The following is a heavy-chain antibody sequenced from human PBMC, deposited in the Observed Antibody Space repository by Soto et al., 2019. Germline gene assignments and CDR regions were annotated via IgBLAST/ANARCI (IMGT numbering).Heavy chain of an antibody. CDR3: PRDRPWTWGEVITT. V-gene: IGHV3-15*01. J-gene: IGHJ3*01. CDR1: GLNFGDAW. Sequence: EVQLVESGGGLVNPGGFVRLSCAASGLNFGDAWMTWVRQAPGKGPEWVGLIRSKTGGGTADYAAPVKGRFILSRDDSTNTMSLQMNSVKTDETAVYYCPRDRPWTWGEVITTWGQAAAVTASS. CDR2: IRSKTGGGTA. D-gene: IGHD3-16*01.